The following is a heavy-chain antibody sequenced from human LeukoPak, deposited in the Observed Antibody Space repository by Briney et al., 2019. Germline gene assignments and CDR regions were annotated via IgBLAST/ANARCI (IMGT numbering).Heavy chain of an antibody. CDR1: GFTFSSSW. CDR3: ARDAQGGYNYGGLDY. J-gene: IGHJ4*02. D-gene: IGHD5-18*01. CDR2: ISSSSSYI. Sequence: GGSLRLSCAASGFTFSSSWMSWVRQAPGKGLEWVSSISSSSSYIYYADSLKGRFTISRDNARNSLYLQMNSLRAEDTAVYYCARDAQGGYNYGGLDYWGQGTLVTVSS. V-gene: IGHV3-21*01.